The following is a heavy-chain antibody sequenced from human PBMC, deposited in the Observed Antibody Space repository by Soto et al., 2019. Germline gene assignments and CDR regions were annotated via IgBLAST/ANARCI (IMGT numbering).Heavy chain of an antibody. CDR1: GGSIGTYF. J-gene: IGHJ3*02. CDR2: IDYSGST. D-gene: IGHD6-19*01. CDR3: ARGRRSSGRHDAFDI. V-gene: IGHV4-59*01. Sequence: LSLTCTVSGGSIGTYFWNWIRQPPGKGLEWIGYIDYSGSTNSNPSLRSRVTISVDTSKTQFSLKLSSVTAADTAVYYCARGRRSSGRHDAFDIWGQGTMVTVS.